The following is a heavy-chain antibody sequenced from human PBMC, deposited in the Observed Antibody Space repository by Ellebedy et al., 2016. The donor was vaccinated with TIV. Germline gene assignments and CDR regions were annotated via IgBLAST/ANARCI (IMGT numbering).Heavy chain of an antibody. D-gene: IGHD6-19*01. CDR3: ASTAGWWYFDL. Sequence: GGSLRLSCAASGFIFSDYEMNWVRQAPGKGLEWLSYISISGDTIFYANSVKGRFTISRDNSKNTLYLQMNSLRAEDTAVYYCASTAGWWYFDLWGRGTLVTVSS. CDR2: ISISGDTI. J-gene: IGHJ2*01. V-gene: IGHV3-48*03. CDR1: GFIFSDYE.